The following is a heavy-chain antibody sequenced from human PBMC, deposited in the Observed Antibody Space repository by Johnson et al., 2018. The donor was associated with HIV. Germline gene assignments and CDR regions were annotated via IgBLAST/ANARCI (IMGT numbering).Heavy chain of an antibody. CDR2: IRYDGSNK. Sequence: QVQLVESGGGVVQPGRSLRLSCAASGFTFSSYGMHWVRQAPGKGLEWVAFIRYDGSNKYYADSVKGRFTISRDNSKNTLYLQMNSLKTEDTAVYYCTTEAPTLLRAFDIWGQGTMVTVSS. CDR3: TTEAPTLLRAFDI. J-gene: IGHJ3*02. CDR1: GFTFSSYG. V-gene: IGHV3-33*08.